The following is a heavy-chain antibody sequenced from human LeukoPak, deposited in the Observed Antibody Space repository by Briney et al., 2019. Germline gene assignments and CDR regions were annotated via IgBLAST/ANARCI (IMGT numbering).Heavy chain of an antibody. D-gene: IGHD3-22*01. CDR2: ISYDGRDK. Sequence: GGSLTLPCAASGFTFSSYGMHWVRQAPGKGLEWVAVISYDGRDKYYADSLKGRFTISRDNSKNTLYLQMNSLRAEDTAVYYCAKDFSDSSGHRPRYFDYWGQGTLVTVSS. CDR3: AKDFSDSSGHRPRYFDY. CDR1: GFTFSSYG. J-gene: IGHJ4*02. V-gene: IGHV3-30*18.